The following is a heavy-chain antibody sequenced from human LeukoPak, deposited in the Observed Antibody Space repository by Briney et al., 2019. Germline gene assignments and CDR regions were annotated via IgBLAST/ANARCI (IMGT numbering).Heavy chain of an antibody. J-gene: IGHJ4*02. D-gene: IGHD3-10*01. CDR2: IIPILGIA. V-gene: IGHV1-69*04. Sequence: GASVKVSCKASGGTFSSYAISWVRQAPGQGLEWMGRIIPILGIANYAQKSQGRVTITADKSTSTAYMELSSLRSEDTAVYYCARDQGILGVFDYWGQGTLVTVSS. CDR3: ARDQGILGVFDY. CDR1: GGTFSSYA.